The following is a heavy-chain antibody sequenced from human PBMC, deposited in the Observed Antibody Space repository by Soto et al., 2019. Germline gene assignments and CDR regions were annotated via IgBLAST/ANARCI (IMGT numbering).Heavy chain of an antibody. J-gene: IGHJ5*02. D-gene: IGHD3-22*01. CDR3: ATETYYYDSSGYRWFDP. Sequence: SVKVSCKASGGTFSSYAISWVRQAPGQGLEWMGGIIPIFGTANYAQKFQGRVTITADKSTSTAYTELSSLRSEDTAVYYCATETYYYDSSGYRWFDPWGQGTLVTVSS. V-gene: IGHV1-69*06. CDR1: GGTFSSYA. CDR2: IIPIFGTA.